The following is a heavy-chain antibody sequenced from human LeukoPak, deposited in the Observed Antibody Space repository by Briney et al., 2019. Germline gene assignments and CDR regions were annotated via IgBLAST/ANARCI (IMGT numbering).Heavy chain of an antibody. J-gene: IGHJ4*02. V-gene: IGHV4-31*03. CDR1: GGSISSGGYY. Sequence: SQTLSLTCTVSGGSISSGGYYWSWIRQHPGKGLEWIGYIYYSGSTYYNPSLKSRVTISVDTSKNQFSLKLSSVTAADTAVYYCARHILNNWNDSFDYWGQGTLVTVSS. CDR3: ARHILNNWNDSFDY. CDR2: IYYSGST. D-gene: IGHD1-20*01.